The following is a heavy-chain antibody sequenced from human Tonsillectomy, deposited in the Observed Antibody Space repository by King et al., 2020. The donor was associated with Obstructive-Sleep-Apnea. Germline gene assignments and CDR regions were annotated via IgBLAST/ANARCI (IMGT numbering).Heavy chain of an antibody. CDR2: ISYDGSNK. CDR1: GFIFSTYA. CDR3: ARDSFGMDV. J-gene: IGHJ6*02. Sequence: VQLVESGGGVVQPGRSLRLSCAASGFIFSTYAMHWVRQAPGKGLEWVAVISYDGSNKYYADSVKGRFTISRDNPKNTLYLQMNSLRAEDTAVYYCARDSFGMDVWGQGTTVTVSS. V-gene: IGHV3-30*04.